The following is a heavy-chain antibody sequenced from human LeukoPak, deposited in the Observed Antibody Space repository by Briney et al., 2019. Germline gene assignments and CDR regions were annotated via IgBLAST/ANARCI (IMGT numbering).Heavy chain of an antibody. D-gene: IGHD6-13*01. V-gene: IGHV1-24*01. CDR3: ARPRIALVGLDFDF. J-gene: IGHJ4*02. CDR1: GYTLTDFS. Sequence: ASVKVSCKVSGYTLTDFSMHWVRQAPGKGLEWMGVFDPEDGETIIAQEFQGRITMTEDTSTDTAYMELSSLRSEDTAVYYCARPRIALVGLDFDFWGQGTLVTVSS. CDR2: FDPEDGET.